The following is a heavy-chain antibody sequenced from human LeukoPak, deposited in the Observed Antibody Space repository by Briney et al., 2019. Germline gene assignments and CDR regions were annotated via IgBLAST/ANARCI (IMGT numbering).Heavy chain of an antibody. V-gene: IGHV3-21*01. D-gene: IGHD3-10*01. CDR3: ARESGEAFDI. J-gene: IGHJ3*02. CDR2: IGLTSSSI. CDR1: GFTFSSYS. Sequence: GGSLRLSCAASGFTFSSYSMNWVRQAPGKGLEWVSSIGLTSSSIYYADSVRGRFTISRDNAKNSLYLQMNSLRAEDTAVYYCARESGEAFDIWGQGTMVTVSS.